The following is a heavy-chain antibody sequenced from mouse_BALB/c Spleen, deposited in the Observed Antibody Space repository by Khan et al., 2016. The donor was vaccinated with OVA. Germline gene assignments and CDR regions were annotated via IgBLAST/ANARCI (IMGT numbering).Heavy chain of an antibody. CDR3: ARSGQLGLRGGFTY. Sequence: QVQLQQSGAELARPGASVKMSCKTSGYTFTTYTLHWVKQRPGRSLEWIGYINPSNAYTNYNQKFKDKSTLTADKSSSTAYMQLSSLTSEDSAVYYCARSGQLGLRGGFTYWGQGTLVTVSA. J-gene: IGHJ3*01. CDR1: GYTFTTYT. V-gene: IGHV1-4*01. CDR2: INPSNAYT. D-gene: IGHD3-2*01.